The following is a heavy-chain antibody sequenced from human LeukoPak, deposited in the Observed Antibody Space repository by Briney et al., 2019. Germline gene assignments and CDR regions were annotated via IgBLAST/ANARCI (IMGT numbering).Heavy chain of an antibody. V-gene: IGHV5-51*01. CDR2: IYPGDSDT. J-gene: IGHJ3*02. Sequence: PGESLKISCQGSGXSFTNFWIGWARKLPGKGREWMGVIYPGDSDTRYSPSFQGQVTISADKSISTAYLQWSSLKASDTATYYCARRGRYCSGGRCTYDAFDIWGQGTMVTVSS. CDR3: ARRGRYCSGGRCTYDAFDI. CDR1: GXSFTNFW. D-gene: IGHD2-15*01.